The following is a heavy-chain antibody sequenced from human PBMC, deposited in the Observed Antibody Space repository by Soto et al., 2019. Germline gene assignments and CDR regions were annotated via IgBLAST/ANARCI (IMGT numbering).Heavy chain of an antibody. V-gene: IGHV4-59*08. CDR2: IYYNGST. Sequence: SSETLSLTCTVSGDSITNYFWTWIRQPPGKALEWVGFIYYNGSTQYNPSLSSRVTISVDTSKNQFSLSLNSVTAADTAVYYCVRFWPPPDCGILATYSDAFDHWGQGTLVTVSS. D-gene: IGHD3-9*01. J-gene: IGHJ4*02. CDR1: GDSITNYF. CDR3: VRFWPPPDCGILATYSDAFDH.